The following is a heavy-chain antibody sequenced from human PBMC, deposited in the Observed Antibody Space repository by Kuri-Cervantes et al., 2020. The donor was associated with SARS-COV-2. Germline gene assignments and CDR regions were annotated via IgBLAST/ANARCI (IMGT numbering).Heavy chain of an antibody. V-gene: IGHV3-9*01. Sequence: GGSLRLSCAASGFTFDDYAMHWVRQAPGKGLEWVSGISWNSGSIGYADSVKGRFTISRDNAKNSLYLQMNSLRSDDTAVYYCAREPPRGYGDYDYWGQGTLVTVSS. D-gene: IGHD4-17*01. J-gene: IGHJ4*02. CDR2: ISWNSGSI. CDR3: AREPPRGYGDYDY. CDR1: GFTFDDYA.